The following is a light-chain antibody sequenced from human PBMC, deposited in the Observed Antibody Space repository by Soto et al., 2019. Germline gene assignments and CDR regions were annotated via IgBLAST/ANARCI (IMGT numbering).Light chain of an antibody. CDR3: QAWGSSTAV. V-gene: IGLV3-1*01. J-gene: IGLJ2*01. CDR1: KLGDKY. CDR2: QDR. Sequence: SYELTQPPSVSVSPGQTASITCSGDKLGDKYACWYQQKPGQSPVLVIYQDRKRPSGIPERFSGSNSGNTATLTISGTQDRDEADYYCQAWGSSTAVFGGGTQLTVL.